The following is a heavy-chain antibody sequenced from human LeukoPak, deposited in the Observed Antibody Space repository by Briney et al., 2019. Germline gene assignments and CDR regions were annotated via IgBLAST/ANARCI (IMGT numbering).Heavy chain of an antibody. CDR3: AKAKGSGLKWYFDY. CDR1: GFTVSSNY. Sequence: PGGSLRLSCAASGFTVSSNYMSWVRQAPGKGLEWVSGISGTGGSTYYADSVKGRFTISRDNSKNMLYLQMNSLTVGDTAEYYCAKAKGSGLKWYFDYWGQGTLVTVSS. CDR2: ISGTGGST. J-gene: IGHJ4*02. V-gene: IGHV3-23*01. D-gene: IGHD6-19*01.